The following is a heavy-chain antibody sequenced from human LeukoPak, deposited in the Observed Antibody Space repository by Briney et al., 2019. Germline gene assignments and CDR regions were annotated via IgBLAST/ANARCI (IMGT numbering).Heavy chain of an antibody. J-gene: IGHJ3*02. V-gene: IGHV1-18*01. CDR1: GYTFTSYG. D-gene: IGHD3-3*02. Sequence: ASVTVSCKASGYTFTSYGISWVRQAPGQGLEWMGWISAYNGNTNYAQKLQGRVTMTTDTSTSTGYMELRSLRSDDTAVYYCARVLGRGAFDIWGQGTMVTVAS. CDR3: ARVLGRGAFDI. CDR2: ISAYNGNT.